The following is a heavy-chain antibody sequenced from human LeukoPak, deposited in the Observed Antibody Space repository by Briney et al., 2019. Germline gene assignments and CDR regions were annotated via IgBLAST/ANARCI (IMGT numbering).Heavy chain of an antibody. V-gene: IGHV3-74*01. CDR1: GFTFSSYW. Sequence: GGSLRLSCAASGFTFSSYWMHWVRQAPGKGLVWVSRINSDGGSTSYADSAKGRFTISRDNAKNTLYLQMNSLRAEDTAVYYGVRDVWGDRDSYFDYWGQGTLVTVS. J-gene: IGHJ4*02. D-gene: IGHD2-21*01. CDR2: INSDGGST. CDR3: VRDVWGDRDSYFDY.